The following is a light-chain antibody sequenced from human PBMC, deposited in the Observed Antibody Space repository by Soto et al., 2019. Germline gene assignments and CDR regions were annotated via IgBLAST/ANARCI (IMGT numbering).Light chain of an antibody. Sequence: QSVLTQPPSVSAAPGQRVTISCSGSSSNIGGNSVSWYQQLPGTAPKLLIYDDDKRPSGIPDRFSGSKSATSATLRITGFQAGDEADYYCGSWDSSLSGYVFGTGTKVTVL. J-gene: IGLJ1*01. V-gene: IGLV1-51*01. CDR1: SSNIGGNS. CDR2: DDD. CDR3: GSWDSSLSGYV.